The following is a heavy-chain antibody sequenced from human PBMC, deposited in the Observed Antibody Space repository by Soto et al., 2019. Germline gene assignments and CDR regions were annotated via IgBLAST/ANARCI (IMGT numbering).Heavy chain of an antibody. CDR3: ASLYSSSWYYYYGMDV. J-gene: IGHJ6*02. V-gene: IGHV3-21*01. D-gene: IGHD6-13*01. Sequence: LRLSCAASGFTFSSYSMNWVRQAPGKGLEWVSSISSSSSYIYYADSVKGRFTVSRDNAKNSLYLQMNSLRAEDTAVYYCASLYSSSWYYYYGMDVWGQGTTVTVSS. CDR1: GFTFSSYS. CDR2: ISSSSSYI.